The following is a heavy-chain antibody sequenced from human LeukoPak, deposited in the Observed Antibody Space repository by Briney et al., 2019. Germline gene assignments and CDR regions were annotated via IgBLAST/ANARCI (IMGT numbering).Heavy chain of an antibody. J-gene: IGHJ4*02. CDR2: IGDSGDTI. CDR3: ARTFDS. CDR1: GFTFSTYE. Sequence: GGSLRLSCAASGFTFSTYEMNWVRQAPGKGLEWVSYIGDSGDTIYYADSVKGRFTISRDNAKNSLYLQMSSLRAEDTAVYYCARTFDSWGQGTLVTVSS. V-gene: IGHV3-48*03.